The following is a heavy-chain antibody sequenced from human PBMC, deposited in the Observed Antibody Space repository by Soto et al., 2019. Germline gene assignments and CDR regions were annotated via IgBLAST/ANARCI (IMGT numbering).Heavy chain of an antibody. D-gene: IGHD3-22*01. CDR2: ISYSGST. Sequence: SETLSLTCSVSGASMNNGDYFWTWIRQTPGKGLQWIGYISYSGSTFYNPSLKTRLAMSVDTSKNQFSVRLRSVTAADTAVYYCARDRAHFYESSGRLDLWGQGMLVTVSS. CDR3: ARDRAHFYESSGRLDL. CDR1: GASMNNGDYF. J-gene: IGHJ4*02. V-gene: IGHV4-30-4*01.